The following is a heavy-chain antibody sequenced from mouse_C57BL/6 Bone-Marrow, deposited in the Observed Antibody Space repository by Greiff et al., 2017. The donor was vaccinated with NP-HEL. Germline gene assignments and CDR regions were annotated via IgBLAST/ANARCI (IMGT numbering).Heavy chain of an antibody. CDR2: ISYDGSN. V-gene: IGHV3-6*01. CDR1: GYSITSGYY. CDR3: AREVYDGYPHWYFDV. D-gene: IGHD2-3*01. J-gene: IGHJ1*03. Sequence: EVKLEESGPGLVKPSQSLSLTCSVTGYSITSGYYWNWIRQFPGNKLEWMGYISYDGSNNYNPSLKNRISITRDTSKNQFFLKLNSVTTEDTATYYCAREVYDGYPHWYFDVWGTGTTVTVSS.